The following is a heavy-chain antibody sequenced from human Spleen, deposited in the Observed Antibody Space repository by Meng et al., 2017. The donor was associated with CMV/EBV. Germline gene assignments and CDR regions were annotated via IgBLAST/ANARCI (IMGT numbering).Heavy chain of an antibody. CDR2: INHSGST. CDR1: GGAVSGYY. CDR3: ARGRWEQLAYWYFDL. V-gene: IGHV4-34*01. D-gene: IGHD4-23*01. Sequence: VDGGAVSGYYWSWIRQPPGKGLEWIGEINHSGSTYYNPSLKSRVTISVDTSKKQFSLKLSSVTAADTAVYYCARGRWEQLAYWYFDLWGRGTLVTVSS. J-gene: IGHJ2*01.